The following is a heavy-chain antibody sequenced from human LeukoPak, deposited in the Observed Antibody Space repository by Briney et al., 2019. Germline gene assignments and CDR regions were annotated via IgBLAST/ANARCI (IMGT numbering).Heavy chain of an antibody. V-gene: IGHV3-9*01. CDR1: GFTFDDYA. CDR2: ISWNSGSI. D-gene: IGHD3-22*01. Sequence: GRSLRLSCAASGFTFDDYAMHWVRHAPGKGLEWVSGISWNSGSIVYADSVKGRFTISRDNAKNSLYLQMNSLRAEDTALYYCAKEGALNYYDSSGYFPNYFDYWGQGTLVTVSS. J-gene: IGHJ4*02. CDR3: AKEGALNYYDSSGYFPNYFDY.